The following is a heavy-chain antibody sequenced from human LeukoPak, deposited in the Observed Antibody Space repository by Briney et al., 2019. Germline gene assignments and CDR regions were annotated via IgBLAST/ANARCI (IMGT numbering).Heavy chain of an antibody. V-gene: IGHV3-49*03. J-gene: IGHJ4*02. CDR2: IRSKAYGGTT. CDR1: GFTFGDYA. CDR3: TTAPRYVPYF. Sequence: GGSLRLSCTASGFTFGDYAMSWFRQAPGKGLEWVGFIRSKAYGGTTEYAASVKGRFIISRDDSKKILSLQMNSLKTEDTAVYYCTTAPRYVPYFWGQGTLVAVSS. D-gene: IGHD3-16*01.